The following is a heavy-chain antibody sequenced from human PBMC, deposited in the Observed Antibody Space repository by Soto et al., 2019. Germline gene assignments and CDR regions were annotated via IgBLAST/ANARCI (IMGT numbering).Heavy chain of an antibody. J-gene: IGHJ4*02. V-gene: IGHV4-59*01. CDR1: GGSISGYY. CDR2: IYYSGST. CDR3: ARGGYSSGWNKYFDY. Sequence: SETLSLTCTVSGGSISGYYWSWIRQPPGKGLEWIGYIYYSGSTNHNPSLKSRVTISADTSKNQFSLKLTSVTAADTAVYYCARGGYSSGWNKYFDYWGQGTLVTVSS. D-gene: IGHD6-19*01.